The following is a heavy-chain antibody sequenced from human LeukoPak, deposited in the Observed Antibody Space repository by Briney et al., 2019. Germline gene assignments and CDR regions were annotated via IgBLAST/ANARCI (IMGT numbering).Heavy chain of an antibody. J-gene: IGHJ4*02. CDR1: GFTFSSYA. D-gene: IGHD3-22*01. CDR2: ISGSGGST. V-gene: IGHV3-23*01. Sequence: GGSLRLSCAASGFTFSSYAMSWVRQAPGKGLEWVSAISGSGGSTYYADSVKGRFTISRDNSKNTRYLQMNSLRAEDTAVYYCAKDVGSRYYDSSGYPDYWGQGTLVTVSS. CDR3: AKDVGSRYYDSSGYPDY.